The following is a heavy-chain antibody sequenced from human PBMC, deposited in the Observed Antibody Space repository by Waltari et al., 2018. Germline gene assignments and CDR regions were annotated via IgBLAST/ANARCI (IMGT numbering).Heavy chain of an antibody. Sequence: QVQLQESGPGLVKPSQTLSLTCTVSGGSISSGGYYWSWTRQHPGKGLEWIGYIYYSGSTYYNPSLKSRVTISVDTSKNQFSLKLSSVTAADTAVYYCARVREDYGGNLYFDYWGQGTLVTVSS. D-gene: IGHD4-17*01. V-gene: IGHV4-31*03. CDR2: IYYSGST. J-gene: IGHJ4*02. CDR3: ARVREDYGGNLYFDY. CDR1: GGSISSGGYY.